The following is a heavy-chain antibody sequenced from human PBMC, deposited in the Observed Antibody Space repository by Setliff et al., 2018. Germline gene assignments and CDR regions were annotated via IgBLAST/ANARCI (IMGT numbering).Heavy chain of an antibody. CDR1: GDSISSSHFY. V-gene: IGHV4-31*03. D-gene: IGHD3-22*01. Sequence: SETLSLTCNVSGDSISSSHFYWSWIRQHPGKGLEWIGYIYYSGSTYYNPSLKSRLTISADTSNNQFSMKLNSVTVADTAVYYCARGKIRITMIVVPTGGAFDIWGQGTMVTVSS. CDR3: ARGKIRITMIVVPTGGAFDI. CDR2: IYYSGST. J-gene: IGHJ3*02.